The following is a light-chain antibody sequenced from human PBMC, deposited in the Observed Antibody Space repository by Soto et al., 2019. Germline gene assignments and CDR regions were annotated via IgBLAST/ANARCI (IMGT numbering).Light chain of an antibody. Sequence: SYELTQPPSVSVAPGKTARITCGGINIGSKHVHWYQQKPGQAPVLVIYYDTDRPSGIPERFSGSNSGNTATLSIIRVEAGDEADYYCHVWDSSRDHPLFGGGTKLTVL. J-gene: IGLJ2*01. V-gene: IGLV3-21*04. CDR3: HVWDSSRDHPL. CDR2: YDT. CDR1: NIGSKH.